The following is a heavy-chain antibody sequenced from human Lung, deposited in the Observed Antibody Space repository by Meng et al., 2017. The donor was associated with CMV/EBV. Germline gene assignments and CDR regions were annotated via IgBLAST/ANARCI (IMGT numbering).Heavy chain of an antibody. CDR3: AKVSAGNCATASCPPDS. V-gene: IGHV3-30*02. Sequence: GGSLRLXXAAPGFSFGIYGMDWVRQAPGKGLEWVAYIHHAGGYKQYADSVMGRFTISRDNSKNTLSLQMNSLRGEDTALYFCAKVSAGNCATASCPPDSWGQEXLVTVSS. CDR2: IHHAGGYK. CDR1: GFSFGIYG. J-gene: IGHJ5*01. D-gene: IGHD2-2*01.